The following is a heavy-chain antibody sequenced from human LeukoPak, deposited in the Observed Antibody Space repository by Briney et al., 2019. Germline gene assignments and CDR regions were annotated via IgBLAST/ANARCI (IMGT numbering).Heavy chain of an antibody. CDR2: IYYSGST. V-gene: IGHV4-39*07. CDR1: GGSISSSSYY. CDR3: ARDSYGSGSFSWFDP. Sequence: SSETLSLTCTVSGGSISSSSYYWGWIRQPPGKGLEWIGSIYYSGSTYYNPSLKSRVTISVDTSKNQFSLKLSSVTAADTAVYYCARDSYGSGSFSWFDPWGQGTLVTVSS. J-gene: IGHJ5*02. D-gene: IGHD3-10*01.